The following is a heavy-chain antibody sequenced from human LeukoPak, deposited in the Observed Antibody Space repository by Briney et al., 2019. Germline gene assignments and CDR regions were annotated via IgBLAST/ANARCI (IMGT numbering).Heavy chain of an antibody. D-gene: IGHD3-22*01. V-gene: IGHV3-30*01. J-gene: IGHJ3*02. CDR3: ARGFDRRNELPNAFDI. CDR2: ISHGGSNK. Sequence: GRSLRLSCAASGFTFSSYAMHWVRQAPGKGLEWVAVISHGGSNKYYAASVKGRITIPKDNSKNTLYLQIDSLRAEDKAVDYCARGFDRRNELPNAFDIWGQGTMVTVSS. CDR1: GFTFSSYA.